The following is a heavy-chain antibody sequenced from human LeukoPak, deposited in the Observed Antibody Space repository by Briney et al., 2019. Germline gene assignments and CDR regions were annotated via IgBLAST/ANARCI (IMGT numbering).Heavy chain of an antibody. D-gene: IGHD6-13*01. J-gene: IGHJ4*02. CDR1: GFSLTTSGMC. Sequence: SGPALVKPTQTLTLTCSFSGFSLTTSGMCVSWIRQPPGKALEWLARIDWDDDKYYSTSLKTRLTISKDTSKNQVVLTMTNMDLVDTATYYCARLHRGIAAAGLFYFDYWGQGTLVTVSS. CDR2: IDWDDDK. CDR3: ARLHRGIAAAGLFYFDY. V-gene: IGHV2-70*11.